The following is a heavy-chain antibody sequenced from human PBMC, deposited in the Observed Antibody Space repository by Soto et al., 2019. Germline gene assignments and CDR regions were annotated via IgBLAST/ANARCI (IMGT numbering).Heavy chain of an antibody. J-gene: IGHJ4*02. Sequence: QVQLQQWGAGLLKPSETLSLTCDVYGGSFSGYYWSWIRQPPGKGLEWIGEINHSGSSNYSPSLKSRVIISVDTSKSPCSLKLSSVTAADTAVYYCARVDNWGTIDYWGQGTLVTVSS. CDR3: ARVDNWGTIDY. D-gene: IGHD7-27*01. CDR1: GGSFSGYY. CDR2: INHSGSS. V-gene: IGHV4-34*01.